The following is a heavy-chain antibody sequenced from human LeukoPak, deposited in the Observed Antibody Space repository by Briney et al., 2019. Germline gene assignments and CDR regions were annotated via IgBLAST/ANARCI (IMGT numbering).Heavy chain of an antibody. J-gene: IGHJ3*02. Sequence: GASVKVSCKATGYTFTVYYIHWLRQAPGQGLEWMGWIIPNSGGTNYAQKFQDRVTMTRDTAISTAYMELSRLRSDDTAVYYCARDHDYDILTGQYAFDIWGQGTMVTVSS. D-gene: IGHD3-9*01. CDR2: IIPNSGGT. CDR3: ARDHDYDILTGQYAFDI. CDR1: GYTFTVYY. V-gene: IGHV1-2*02.